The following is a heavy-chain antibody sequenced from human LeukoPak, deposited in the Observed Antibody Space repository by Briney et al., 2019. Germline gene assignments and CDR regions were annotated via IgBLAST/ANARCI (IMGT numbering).Heavy chain of an antibody. Sequence: SVKVSCKASGGTFSSYAISWVRQAPGQGLEWMGGIIPIFGTANYAQKFQGRVTITADESTSTAYMELSSLRSEDTAVYYCARMDYVWGSPYYFDYWGQGTLVTVSS. V-gene: IGHV1-69*13. J-gene: IGHJ4*02. CDR2: IIPIFGTA. D-gene: IGHD3-16*01. CDR3: ARMDYVWGSPYYFDY. CDR1: GGTFSSYA.